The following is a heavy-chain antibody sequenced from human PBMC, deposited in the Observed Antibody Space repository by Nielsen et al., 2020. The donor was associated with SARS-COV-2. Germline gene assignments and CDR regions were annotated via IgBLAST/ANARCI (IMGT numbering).Heavy chain of an antibody. CDR3: ARGWGQADDY. CDR1: GGSFSGYY. D-gene: IGHD3-16*01. V-gene: IGHV4-34*01. Sequence: SETLSLTCAVYGGSFSGYYWSWIRQPPGKGLEWIGEINHSGSPTYYPSLKSRVTISGDTSKNQFSLKLSSVTAADTAVYYCARGWGQADDYWGQGTLVTVSS. CDR2: INHSGSP. J-gene: IGHJ4*02.